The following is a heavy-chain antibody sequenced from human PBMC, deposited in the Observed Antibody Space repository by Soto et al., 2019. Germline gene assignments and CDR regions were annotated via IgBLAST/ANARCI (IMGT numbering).Heavy chain of an antibody. CDR3: ARDKWATVTNFPRWFDP. J-gene: IGHJ5*02. CDR1: GGTFSSYA. CDR2: IIPIFGTA. D-gene: IGHD4-4*01. Sequence: QVQLVQSGAEVKKPGSSVKVSCKASGGTFSSYAISWVRQAPGQGLEWMGGIIPIFGTANYAQKFQGRVTNTADNSTSTAYMELSSLRSEDTAVYYCARDKWATVTNFPRWFDPCGQGPLVTVSS. V-gene: IGHV1-69*06.